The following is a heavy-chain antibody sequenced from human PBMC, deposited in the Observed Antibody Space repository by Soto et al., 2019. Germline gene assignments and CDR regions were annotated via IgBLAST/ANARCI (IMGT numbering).Heavy chain of an antibody. D-gene: IGHD2-2*01. J-gene: IGHJ4*02. Sequence: GGSLRLSCAASGFTFSSYAMSWVRQAPGKGLEWVSAISGSGGSTYYADSVKGRFTISRDNSKNTLYLQMNSLSAEDTAVYYCAKDSSSSTSCYFDYWGQGTLVTVSS. CDR2: ISGSGGST. CDR3: AKDSSSSTSCYFDY. V-gene: IGHV3-23*01. CDR1: GFTFSSYA.